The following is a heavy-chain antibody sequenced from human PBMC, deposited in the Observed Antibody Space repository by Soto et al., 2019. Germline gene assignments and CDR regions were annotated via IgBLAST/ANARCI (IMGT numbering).Heavy chain of an antibody. Sequence: QVQLVQSGSELKKPGASVKVSCKASGYTFTSYAMNWVRQAPGQGLEWMGWINTNTGNPTYAQGFTGRFVFSLDTSVSTEYLQICSLKAEDTDVYYCARVGYYYDSSGSYYYYGMDVWGQGTTVTVSS. CDR3: ARVGYYYDSSGSYYYYGMDV. J-gene: IGHJ6*02. V-gene: IGHV7-4-1*01. CDR2: INTNTGNP. D-gene: IGHD3-22*01. CDR1: GYTFTSYA.